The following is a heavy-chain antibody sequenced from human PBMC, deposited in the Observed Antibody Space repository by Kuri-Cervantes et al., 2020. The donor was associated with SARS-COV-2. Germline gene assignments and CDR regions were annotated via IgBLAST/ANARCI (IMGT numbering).Heavy chain of an antibody. CDR3: ARGGESSSSLPIVFYI. V-gene: IGHV1-18*01. CDR1: GYTFTSYG. D-gene: IGHD6-6*01. J-gene: IGHJ3*02. Sequence: ASVKVSCKASGYTFTSYGISWVRQAPGQGLEWMGIINPSGGSTSYAQKLQGRVTMTTDTSTSTAYMELRSLRSDDTAVYYCARGGESSSSLPIVFYIWGQGTMVTVSS. CDR2: INPSGGST.